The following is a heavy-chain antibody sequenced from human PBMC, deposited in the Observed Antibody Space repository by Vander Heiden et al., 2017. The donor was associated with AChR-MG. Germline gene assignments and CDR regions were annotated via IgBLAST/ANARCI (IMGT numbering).Heavy chain of an antibody. J-gene: IGHJ5*02. Sequence: QVQLVQSGAEVKKPGSSVKVSCKASGGTFSSYAISWVRQAPGQGLEWMGGIIPIFGTANYAQKFQGRVTITADKSTSTAYMELSSLRSDDTAVYYCARARYCGGDCYSSWFDPWGQGTLVTVSS. D-gene: IGHD2-21*02. CDR2: IIPIFGTA. CDR3: ARARYCGGDCYSSWFDP. CDR1: GGTFSSYA. V-gene: IGHV1-69*06.